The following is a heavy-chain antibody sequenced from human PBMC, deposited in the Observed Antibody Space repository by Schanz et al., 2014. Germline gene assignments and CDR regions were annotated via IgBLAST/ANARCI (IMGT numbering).Heavy chain of an antibody. D-gene: IGHD3-10*01. CDR2: ISSSGTTI. CDR1: GFTFSSYS. CDR3: ARANYRRKINFDY. J-gene: IGHJ4*02. V-gene: IGHV3-21*05. Sequence: EVQLVESGGGLVKPGGSLRLSCAASGFTFSSYSMNWVRQAPGKGLEWVSYISSSGTTIYYADSVKGRFTMSRDNSKNTLYLQINSLRAEDTAVYYCARANYRRKINFDYWGRGTLVTVSS.